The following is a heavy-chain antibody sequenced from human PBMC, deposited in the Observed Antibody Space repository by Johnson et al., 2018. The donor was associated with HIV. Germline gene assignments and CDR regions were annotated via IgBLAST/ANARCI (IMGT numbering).Heavy chain of an antibody. Sequence: VQLVESGGGVVRPGGSLRLSCVASGFTFDDYGMSWVRQAPGKGLEWVSGIHWNGGSTGYAESVKGRFTISRDNAKSSLYLQLNSLRAEDTAVYYCARDYQGIYDSTLRGGAFDIWGQGTMVTVSA. V-gene: IGHV3-20*04. D-gene: IGHD3-22*01. CDR3: ARDYQGIYDSTLRGGAFDI. CDR2: IHWNGGST. CDR1: GFTFDDYG. J-gene: IGHJ3*02.